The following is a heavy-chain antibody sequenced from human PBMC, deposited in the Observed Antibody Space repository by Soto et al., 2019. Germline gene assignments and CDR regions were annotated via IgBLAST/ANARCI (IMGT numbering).Heavy chain of an antibody. Sequence: QVQLQQWGAGLLKPSETLSLTCAVYGGSFSGYSWTWIRQSPGKGRGGIGQINDGGSANYNPSLKSRVTISVDTSNNEFFLELSSVTAADTAVYYCARGLFSETHYSGGWYFFDYWGQGTLVTVSS. J-gene: IGHJ4*02. CDR2: INDGGSA. V-gene: IGHV4-34*01. D-gene: IGHD1-26*01. CDR3: ARGLFSETHYSGGWYFFDY. CDR1: GGSFSGYS.